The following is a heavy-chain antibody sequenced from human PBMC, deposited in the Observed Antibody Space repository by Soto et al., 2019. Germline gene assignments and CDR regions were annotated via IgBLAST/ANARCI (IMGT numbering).Heavy chain of an antibody. CDR3: VRDGTKNLRDRFEP. J-gene: IGHJ5*02. Sequence: ETLSLTCNVSGASLSRYYWSWIRQPPGKGLEWIGRIYATGDTDYNPSLKSRISMSVDMSKKQFSLTLRSVTAADTAIYYCVRDGTKNLRDRFEPWGRGILVTVSS. CDR1: GASLSRYY. V-gene: IGHV4-4*07. CDR2: IYATGDT. D-gene: IGHD1-26*01.